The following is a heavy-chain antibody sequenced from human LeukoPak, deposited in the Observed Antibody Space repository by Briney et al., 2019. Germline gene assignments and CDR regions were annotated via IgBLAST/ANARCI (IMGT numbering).Heavy chain of an antibody. CDR3: ARGSATWYFDY. J-gene: IGHJ4*02. CDR2: INPNIGGT. CDR1: GYTFIDYF. V-gene: IGHV1-2*06. Sequence: KPGASVNVSCKASGYTFIDYFIYWVRQAPGQGLEWMGRINPNIGGTKYAQKFQGRVTMTRDTSISTAYMELTRLRSDDTAVYYCARGSATWYFDYWGQGTLVTVSS.